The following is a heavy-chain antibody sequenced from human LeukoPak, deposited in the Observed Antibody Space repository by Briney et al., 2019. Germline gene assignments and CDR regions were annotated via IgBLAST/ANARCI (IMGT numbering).Heavy chain of an antibody. Sequence: SETLSLTCTVSGGSISSSNYYWGWIRQPPGKGLEWIGEINHSGSTNYNPSLKSRVTISVDTSKNQFSLKLSSVTAADTAVYYCARGRRCLDYWGQGTLVTVSS. CDR1: GGSISSSNYY. CDR3: ARGRRCLDY. V-gene: IGHV4-39*07. J-gene: IGHJ4*02. CDR2: INHSGST. D-gene: IGHD2-2*01.